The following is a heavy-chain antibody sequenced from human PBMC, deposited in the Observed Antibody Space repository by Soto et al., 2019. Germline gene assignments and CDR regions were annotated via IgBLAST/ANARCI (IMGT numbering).Heavy chain of an antibody. Sequence: GESLKISCKGSGYRFTTYWIGWVRQMPGKGLEWMGIIYPGDSDTRYSPSFQGQVTISADKSISTAYLQWSSLKASDTAIYYCSRHFSGSDNLFTPCGQGTLVPGSS. J-gene: IGHJ5*02. CDR3: SRHFSGSDNLFTP. D-gene: IGHD2-21*01. V-gene: IGHV5-51*01. CDR2: IYPGDSDT. CDR1: GYRFTTYW.